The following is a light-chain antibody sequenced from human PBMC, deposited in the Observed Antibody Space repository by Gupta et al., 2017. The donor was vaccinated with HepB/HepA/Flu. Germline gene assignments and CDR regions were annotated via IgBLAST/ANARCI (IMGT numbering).Light chain of an antibody. Sequence: DIVMSQSTDSLPVSLGEGATIKCKSSQSVLYSSNNKNYLAWYQQKPGQPPKLLIYWASTRESGVPDRFSGSGSGTDFTLTISSLQAEDVAVYYCQQDYSTPYTFGQGTNLEIK. CDR1: QSVLYSSNNKNY. J-gene: IGKJ2*01. CDR3: QQDYSTPYT. CDR2: WAS. V-gene: IGKV4-1*01.